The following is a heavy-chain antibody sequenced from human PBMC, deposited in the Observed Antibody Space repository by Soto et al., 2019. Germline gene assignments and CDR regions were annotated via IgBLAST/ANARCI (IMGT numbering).Heavy chain of an antibody. D-gene: IGHD6-13*01. J-gene: IGHJ6*02. Sequence: SETLCLTCTVSGGSISSYYWSWIRQPPGKGLEWIGYIYYSGSTNYNPSLKSRVTISVDTSKNQFSLKLSSVTAADTAVYYCARSESWQQLAWGEYYYYGMDVWGQGTTVTVSS. CDR3: ARSESWQQLAWGEYYYYGMDV. CDR1: GGSISSYY. CDR2: IYYSGST. V-gene: IGHV4-59*08.